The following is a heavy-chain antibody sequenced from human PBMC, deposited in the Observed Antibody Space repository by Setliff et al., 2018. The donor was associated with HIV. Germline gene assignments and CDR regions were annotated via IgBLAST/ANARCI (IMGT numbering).Heavy chain of an antibody. D-gene: IGHD3-22*01. Sequence: ASVKVSCKASGYTFSSYDINWVRQATGQGLEWMGWMNPNSGNTGYAQKFQGRVTMARDTSIGTAYMELNNLKFEDTAVYYCARARRDSYDRGRRNHYYIDVWGKGTPVTVSS. V-gene: IGHV1-8*02. CDR3: ARARRDSYDRGRRNHYYIDV. CDR2: MNPNSGNT. CDR1: GYTFSSYD. J-gene: IGHJ6*03.